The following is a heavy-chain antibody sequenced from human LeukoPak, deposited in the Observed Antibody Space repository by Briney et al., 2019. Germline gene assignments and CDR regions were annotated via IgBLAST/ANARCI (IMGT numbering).Heavy chain of an antibody. Sequence: ASVKVSCKASGYTSTSYYMHWVRQAPGQGLEWMGLINPSGGSTSYAQKFQGRVTMTRDTSTSTVYMELSSLRSEDTAVYYCARTSSGSYDAFDIWGQGTMVTVSS. CDR1: GYTSTSYY. D-gene: IGHD3-10*01. CDR3: ARTSSGSYDAFDI. CDR2: INPSGGST. V-gene: IGHV1-46*01. J-gene: IGHJ3*02.